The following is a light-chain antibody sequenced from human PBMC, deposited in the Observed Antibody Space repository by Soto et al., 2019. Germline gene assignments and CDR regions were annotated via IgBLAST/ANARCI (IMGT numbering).Light chain of an antibody. CDR2: EVI. Sequence: QSALTQPASVSGSPGRSITISCTGTSTDIGTYNSVSWYQHHPGKAPKLLIFEVIDRPSGVSDRFSGSKSGNTASLTISSLQFEDEADYYCQSFDSSLSGSYVFGTGTKLTVL. CDR1: STDIGTYNS. CDR3: QSFDSSLSGSYV. V-gene: IGLV2-14*01. J-gene: IGLJ1*01.